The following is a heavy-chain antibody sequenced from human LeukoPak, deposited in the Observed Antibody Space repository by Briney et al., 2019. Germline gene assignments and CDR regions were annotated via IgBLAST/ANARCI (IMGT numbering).Heavy chain of an antibody. J-gene: IGHJ4*02. Sequence: GGSLRLSHAASGFTLSRYWMSWVREAPGKGLEWVANIRQDGGEAYYVESVRGRFTVSRDNAKASLYLPMNTLTADDTAVYYCVRGGTFRYSGTSGDYWGRKTLVSVS. CDR2: IRQDGGEA. CDR1: GFTLSRYW. CDR3: VRGGTFRYSGTSGDY. V-gene: IGHV3-7*03. D-gene: IGHD1-26*01.